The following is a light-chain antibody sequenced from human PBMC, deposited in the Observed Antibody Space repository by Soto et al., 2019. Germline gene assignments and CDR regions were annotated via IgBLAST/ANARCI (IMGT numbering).Light chain of an antibody. Sequence: QSALTQPPSASGSPGQSVTISCTGTSSDVGGYNYVSWYQQHPGKALKLMIYEVSKRPSGVPDRFSGSKSGNTASLTVSGLQAEDEADYYCNSYAGSNVYVFGTGTKVTVL. J-gene: IGLJ1*01. CDR3: NSYAGSNVYV. CDR1: SSDVGGYNY. CDR2: EVS. V-gene: IGLV2-8*01.